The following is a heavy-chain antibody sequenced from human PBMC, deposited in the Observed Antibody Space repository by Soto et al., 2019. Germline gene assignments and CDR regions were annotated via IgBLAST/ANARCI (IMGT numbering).Heavy chain of an antibody. CDR1: GGSISSYY. Sequence: SETLSLTCTVSGGSISSYYWSWIRQPPGKGLEWIGYIYYSGSTNYNPSLKSRVTISVDTSKNQFSLKLSSVTAADTAVYYCARGGGVATIWHWFDPWGQGTLVTVSS. J-gene: IGHJ5*02. CDR3: ARGGGVATIWHWFDP. CDR2: IYYSGST. D-gene: IGHD5-12*01. V-gene: IGHV4-59*01.